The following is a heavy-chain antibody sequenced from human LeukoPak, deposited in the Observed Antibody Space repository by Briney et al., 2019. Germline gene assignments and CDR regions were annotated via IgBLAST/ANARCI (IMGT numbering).Heavy chain of an antibody. J-gene: IGHJ4*02. D-gene: IGHD5-24*01. CDR3: ATEDGYNGK. V-gene: IGHV3-33*01. CDR1: GFTFSSYG. CDR2: IWYDGSNK. Sequence: GGSLRLSCAASGFTFSSYGMHWVRQAPGKGLEWVAVIWYDGSNKYYADSVKGRFTISRGNSKNTLYLQMNSLRAEDTAVYYCATEDGYNGKWGQGTLVTVSS.